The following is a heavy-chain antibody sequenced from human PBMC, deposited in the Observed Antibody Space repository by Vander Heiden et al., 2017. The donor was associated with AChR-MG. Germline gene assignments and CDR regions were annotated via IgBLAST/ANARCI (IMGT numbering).Heavy chain of an antibody. D-gene: IGHD2-8*01. V-gene: IGHV4-4*02. CDR2: ILRSGST. CDR1: GGSLSHGSY. CDR3: ARNGDYSMDV. Sequence: QVHLQESGPGLVKPSGTLSLTCYVSGGSLSHGSYWSWVRQPPGMGLAWIGEILRSGSTTYNPSLESRVTMSVDTSGNQFSLNLNSVTAADTAVYYCARNGDYSMDVWGKGTTVTVSS. J-gene: IGHJ6*03.